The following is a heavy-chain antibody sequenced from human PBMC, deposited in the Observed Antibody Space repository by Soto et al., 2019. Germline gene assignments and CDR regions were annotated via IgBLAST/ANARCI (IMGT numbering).Heavy chain of an antibody. Sequence: PGGALRLSCAASGFTVSSNYMSWAPQAPGKGLEWVSVIYSGGSTYYADSVKGRFTICRDNSKNTLYLQMNSLRAEDTAVYYCARRRIAARPWDYYGMGVWGQGTTVTVSS. J-gene: IGHJ6*02. CDR3: ARRRIAARPWDYYGMGV. V-gene: IGHV3-66*04. D-gene: IGHD6-6*01. CDR1: GFTVSSNY. CDR2: IYSGGST.